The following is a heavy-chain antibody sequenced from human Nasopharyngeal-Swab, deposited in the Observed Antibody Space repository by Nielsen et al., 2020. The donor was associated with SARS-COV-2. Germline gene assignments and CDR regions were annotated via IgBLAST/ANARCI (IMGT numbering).Heavy chain of an antibody. J-gene: IGHJ4*02. CDR3: ARAANSRGRAGYYFDC. CDR2: IYHSGTT. CDR1: GGSISSYY. Sequence: SETLSLTCTVSGGSISSYYWSWIRQPPGKDLEWIGYIYHSGTTYYNPSLKSRVTISVDRSKNQFSLKLSSVTAADTAMYYCARAANSRGRAGYYFDCWGRGTLVTVSS. V-gene: IGHV4-59*12. D-gene: IGHD3-22*01.